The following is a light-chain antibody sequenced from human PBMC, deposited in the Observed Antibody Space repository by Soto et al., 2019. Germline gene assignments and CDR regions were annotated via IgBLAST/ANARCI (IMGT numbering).Light chain of an antibody. Sequence: QSVLTQPPFASGSPGQSVTISCTGTSRDVGGYNYVSWYQQHPGKAPKLMIYEVSKRPSGVPDRFSGSKSGNTASLTVSWLQAEDEADYYCSSYAGSNNFVFGAGTKVPS. V-gene: IGLV2-8*01. J-gene: IGLJ1*01. CDR2: EVS. CDR3: SSYAGSNNFV. CDR1: SRDVGGYNY.